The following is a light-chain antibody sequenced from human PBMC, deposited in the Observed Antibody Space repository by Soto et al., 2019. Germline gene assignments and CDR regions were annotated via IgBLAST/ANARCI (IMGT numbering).Light chain of an antibody. J-gene: IGKJ1*01. CDR2: GAS. V-gene: IGKV3-20*01. CDR3: QQCDRSPWR. Sequence: IVLTQSQGTLSLSPGERATLSCRASQSVSNNYLAWYQQKPGQAPRLLIYGASSRATGIPDRFSGSGSGTDFTLTISSLEPEDFAVYYCQQCDRSPWRCGQGTKVDIK. CDR1: QSVSNNY.